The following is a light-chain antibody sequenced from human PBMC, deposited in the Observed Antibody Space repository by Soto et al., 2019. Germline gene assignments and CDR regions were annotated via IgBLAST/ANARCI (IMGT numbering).Light chain of an antibody. V-gene: IGKV3-15*01. CDR3: QQYYNWPPRT. CDR2: GAS. Sequence: EIVMTQSPGTLSASPGERATLSCRASQSVSTKIAWYQQIPGQAPRLLIYGASTRATGVPARFSGSGSGTEFTLTISSLQSEDFAIYYCQQYYNWPPRTFGQGTKVEVK. CDR1: QSVSTK. J-gene: IGKJ1*01.